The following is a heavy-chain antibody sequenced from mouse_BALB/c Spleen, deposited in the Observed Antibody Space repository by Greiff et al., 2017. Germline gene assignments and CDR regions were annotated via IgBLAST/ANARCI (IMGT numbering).Heavy chain of an antibody. D-gene: IGHD1-2*01. CDR1: GFTFSSYT. Sequence: EVKVVESGGGLVQPGGSLKLSCAASGFTFSSYTMSWVRQTPEKRLEWVAYISNGGGSTYYPDTVKGRFTISRDNAKNTLYLQMSSLKSEDTAMYYCARRTLLRLPYAMDYWGQGTSVTVSS. V-gene: IGHV5-12-2*01. CDR3: ARRTLLRLPYAMDY. J-gene: IGHJ4*01. CDR2: ISNGGGST.